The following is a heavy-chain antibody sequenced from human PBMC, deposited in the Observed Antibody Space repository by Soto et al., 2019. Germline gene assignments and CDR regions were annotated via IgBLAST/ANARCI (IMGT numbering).Heavy chain of an antibody. Sequence: EVQLVESGGGLVQPGGSLRLSCAASGFTFSSYWMHWVRQAPVKGLVWVSRINSDGSSTSYADSVKGRFTISRDNAKNTLYLQMNSLRAEDTAVYYCARVGVPLGGMDVWGQGTTVTVSS. J-gene: IGHJ6*02. V-gene: IGHV3-74*01. CDR3: ARVGVPLGGMDV. D-gene: IGHD3-16*01. CDR2: INSDGSST. CDR1: GFTFSSYW.